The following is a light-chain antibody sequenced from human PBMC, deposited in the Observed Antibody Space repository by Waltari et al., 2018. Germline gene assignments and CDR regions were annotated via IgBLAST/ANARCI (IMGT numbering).Light chain of an antibody. CDR3: HQYNSYPWT. Sequence: ELVMTQSPATLSVSPGERASLSCRASQSASTSLAWYQQTPGQAPRLLIYRASTRAAGIPDRFSGSGSGTEFTLTISSLQPDDFATYYCHQYNSYPWTFGQGTKVEIK. V-gene: IGKV3-15*01. CDR1: QSASTS. CDR2: RAS. J-gene: IGKJ1*01.